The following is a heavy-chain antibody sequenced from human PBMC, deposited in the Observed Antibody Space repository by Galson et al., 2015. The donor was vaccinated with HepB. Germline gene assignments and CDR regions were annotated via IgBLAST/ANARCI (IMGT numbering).Heavy chain of an antibody. V-gene: IGHV3-53*01. Sequence: SDGDSDYADSVKGRFTISRDNSKNTLYLQMNSLRAEDTAVYFCARDHFDYSNAIYYFDSWGQGTLVTVSS. CDR3: ARDHFDYSNAIYYFDS. J-gene: IGHJ4*02. D-gene: IGHD4-11*01. CDR2: SDGDS.